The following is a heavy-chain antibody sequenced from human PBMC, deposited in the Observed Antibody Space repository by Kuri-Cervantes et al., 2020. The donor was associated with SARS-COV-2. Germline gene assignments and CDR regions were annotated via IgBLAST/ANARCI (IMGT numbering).Heavy chain of an antibody. CDR3: ARRGAFDNSAPNTFDI. CDR1: GFTFSSYG. CDR2: KWYDGSNK. J-gene: IGHJ3*02. V-gene: IGHV3-33*08. Sequence: GGSLRLSCAASGFTFSSYGMHWVRQAPAKGLEWVAVKWYDGSNKYYADSVKGRFTISRDNSKNTLYLQMNSLRPEDTAVYYCARRGAFDNSAPNTFDIWGQGTVVTVSS. D-gene: IGHD4/OR15-4a*01.